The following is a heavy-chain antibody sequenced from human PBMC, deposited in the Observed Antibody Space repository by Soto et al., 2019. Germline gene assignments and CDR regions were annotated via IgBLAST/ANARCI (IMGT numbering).Heavy chain of an antibody. D-gene: IGHD3-3*01. CDR1: GFTFSSYA. CDR3: AYYDFWSGYYSSFDY. Sequence: EVQLLESGGGLVQPGGSLRLSCAASGFTFSSYAMSWVRQAPGKGLEWVSAISGSGGSTYYADSVKGRFTISRDNSKNTLYLQMNSLRAEDTAVYYCAYYDFWSGYYSSFDYWGQGSLVTASS. CDR2: ISGSGGST. J-gene: IGHJ4*02. V-gene: IGHV3-23*01.